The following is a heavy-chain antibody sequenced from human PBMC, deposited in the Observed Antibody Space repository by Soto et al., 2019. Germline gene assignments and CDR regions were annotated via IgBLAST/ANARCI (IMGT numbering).Heavy chain of an antibody. CDR1: GGSISSYY. CDR3: ARHLGYDSSGYYRNWFDS. Sequence: SETLSLTCTVSGGSISSYYWSGIRQPPGKGPEWIGYIYYSGSTNYNPSLKSRVTISVDTSKNQFSLKLSSVTAADTAVYYCARHLGYDSSGYYRNWFDSWGQGTLVTVS. D-gene: IGHD3-22*01. CDR2: IYYSGST. V-gene: IGHV4-59*08. J-gene: IGHJ5*01.